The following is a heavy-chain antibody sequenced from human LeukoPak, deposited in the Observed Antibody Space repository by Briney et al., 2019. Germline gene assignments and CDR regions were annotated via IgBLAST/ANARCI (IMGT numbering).Heavy chain of an antibody. CDR3: AKDLLEHQLYNWFDP. CDR1: GFTFDDYA. D-gene: IGHD1/OR15-1a*01. V-gene: IGHV3-43*02. Sequence: GGSLRLSCAASGFTFDDYAMHWVRQAPGQGLEWVSLISGDGGSTYYADTVKGRVTISTDKTKNSLYLQMNSLRTEDTALYYCAKDLLEHQLYNWFDPWGQGTLVTVSS. CDR2: ISGDGGST. J-gene: IGHJ5*02.